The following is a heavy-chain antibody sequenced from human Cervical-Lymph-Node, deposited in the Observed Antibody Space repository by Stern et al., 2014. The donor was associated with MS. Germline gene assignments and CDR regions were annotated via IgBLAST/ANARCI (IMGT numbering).Heavy chain of an antibody. D-gene: IGHD5-12*01. J-gene: IGHJ5*02. V-gene: IGHV4-39*01. CDR2: IYYSGST. CDR3: ARRKWGYSGYGPGSQFDP. CDR1: GGSISSSSYY. Sequence: QLQLQESGPGLVKPSETLSLTCTVSGGSISSSSYYWGWIRQPPGKGLEWIGSIYYSGSTYYNQSLKSRVTISVDTSKNQSSLKLSSVTAADTAVYYCARRKWGYSGYGPGSQFDPWGQGTLVTVSS.